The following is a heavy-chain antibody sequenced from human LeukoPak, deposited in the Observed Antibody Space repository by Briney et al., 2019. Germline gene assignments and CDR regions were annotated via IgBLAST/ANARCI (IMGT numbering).Heavy chain of an antibody. Sequence: SETLSLTCTVSGGSISSGGYHWSWIRQHPGKGLERIGYIYYSGSTYYNPSLKSRVTISVDTSKNQFSLKLSSVTAADTAVYYCARVRRDHYYYYGMDVWGQGTTVTVSS. D-gene: IGHD3-10*01. V-gene: IGHV4-31*03. CDR2: IYYSGST. CDR1: GGSISSGGYH. CDR3: ARVRRDHYYYYGMDV. J-gene: IGHJ6*02.